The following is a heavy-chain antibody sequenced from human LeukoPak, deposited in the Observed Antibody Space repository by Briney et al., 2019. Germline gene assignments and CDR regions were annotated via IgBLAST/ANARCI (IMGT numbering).Heavy chain of an antibody. J-gene: IGHJ4*02. Sequence: GGSLRLSCAASGFTFSSYSMNWVRQAPGKGLEWVSSISSSSSYIYYADSVKGRFTISRDNAKNSLYLQMNSLRAEDTAVCYCARSGLDYSNYAWYFDYWGQGTLVTVSS. V-gene: IGHV3-21*01. CDR2: ISSSSSYI. CDR3: ARSGLDYSNYAWYFDY. D-gene: IGHD4-11*01. CDR1: GFTFSSYS.